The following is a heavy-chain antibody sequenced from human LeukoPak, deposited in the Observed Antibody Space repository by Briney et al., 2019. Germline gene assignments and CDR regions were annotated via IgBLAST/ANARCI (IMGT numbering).Heavy chain of an antibody. V-gene: IGHV4-4*09. CDR3: ASTRRAAVAGRFDS. CDR1: GASMSSNY. J-gene: IGHJ4*02. D-gene: IGHD6-19*01. CDR2: IYHSGNT. Sequence: SETLSLTCTVSGASMSSNYWSWIRQPPGKGLERIGYIYHSGNTNYSPSLESRVTMSVDESKNQFSLRVHFVSAADTAVYYCASTRRAAVAGRFDSWGQGTLVTVSS.